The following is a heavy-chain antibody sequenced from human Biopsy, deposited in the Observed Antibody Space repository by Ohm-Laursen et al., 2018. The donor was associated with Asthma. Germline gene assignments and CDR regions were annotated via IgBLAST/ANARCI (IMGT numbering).Heavy chain of an antibody. CDR2: ISYGGKT. CDR1: GGSMTPTSHY. D-gene: IGHD3-3*01. CDR3: ARRITIFGVVQKDHGMDA. J-gene: IGHJ6*02. V-gene: IGHV4-39*01. Sequence: SETLSPTWPVSGGSMTPTSHYWDWIRQAPGKGLEWIGYISYGGKTSYNPSLKNRVTISRDTSKNQFSLRLTSVTAADTAVYFCARRITIFGVVQKDHGMDAWGQGTTVIVSS.